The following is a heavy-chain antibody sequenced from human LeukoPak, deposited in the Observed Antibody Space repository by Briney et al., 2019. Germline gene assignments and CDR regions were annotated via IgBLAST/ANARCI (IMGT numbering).Heavy chain of an antibody. J-gene: IGHJ4*02. CDR3: ARDRYYDFWSGYYTDVLGY. Sequence: GGSLRLSCAASGFTFNSYAVHWVRQAPGKGLEWVAIISYDGSNKYYADSVKGRFTISRDNSKNTLYLQMNSLRAEDTAVYYCARDRYYDFWSGYYTDVLGYWGQGTLVTVSS. D-gene: IGHD3-3*01. CDR1: GFTFNSYA. CDR2: ISYDGSNK. V-gene: IGHV3-30*04.